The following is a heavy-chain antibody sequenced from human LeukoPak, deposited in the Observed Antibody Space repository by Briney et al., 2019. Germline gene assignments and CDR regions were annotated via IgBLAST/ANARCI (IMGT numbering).Heavy chain of an antibody. Sequence: ASVKVSCKASGYTFTSYDINWVRQATGRGLEWMGWMNPNSGNTGYAQKFQGRVTMTRNTSISTAYMELSSLRSEDTAVYYCARGGRFGAVSPDFDYWGQGTLDTVSS. CDR3: ARGGRFGAVSPDFDY. CDR1: GYTFTSYD. CDR2: MNPNSGNT. J-gene: IGHJ4*02. D-gene: IGHD3-16*01. V-gene: IGHV1-8*01.